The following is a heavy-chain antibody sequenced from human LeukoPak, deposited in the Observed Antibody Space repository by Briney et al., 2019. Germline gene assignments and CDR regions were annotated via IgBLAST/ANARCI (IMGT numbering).Heavy chain of an antibody. Sequence: PSETLSLTCTVSGGSISSYYWSWIRQPPGKGLEWTGYIYYSGSTNYNPSLKSRVTISVDTSKNQFSLKLSSVTAADTAVYYCARDIGGAIFGVVIANWYFDLWGRGTLVTVSS. CDR3: ARDIGGAIFGVVIANWYFDL. J-gene: IGHJ2*01. D-gene: IGHD3-3*01. V-gene: IGHV4-59*01. CDR1: GGSISSYY. CDR2: IYYSGST.